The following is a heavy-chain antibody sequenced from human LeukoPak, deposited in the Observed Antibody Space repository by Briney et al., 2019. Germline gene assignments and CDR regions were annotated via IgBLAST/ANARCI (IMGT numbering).Heavy chain of an antibody. CDR3: ARERCTTAGCDKSFDS. Sequence: ASVKVSCKESGYSFTDYYMHWVRQAPGQGLEWMGWINPKSGDTKYAQKFQVRITMTRDTSISTSYMELSRLRSDDTAVYYCARERCTTAGCDKSFDSWGQGTLITVSS. CDR2: INPKSGDT. V-gene: IGHV1-2*02. CDR1: GYSFTDYY. J-gene: IGHJ4*02. D-gene: IGHD2-2*02.